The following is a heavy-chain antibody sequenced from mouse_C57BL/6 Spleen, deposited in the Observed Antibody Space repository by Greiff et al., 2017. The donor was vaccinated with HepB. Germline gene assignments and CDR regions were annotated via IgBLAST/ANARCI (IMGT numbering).Heavy chain of an antibody. Sequence: VQLQQSGTELVKPGASVKLSCKASGYTFTSYWMHWVKQRPGQGLEWIGNINPSNGGTNYNEKFKSKATLTVDKSSSTAYMQLSSLTSEDSAVYYCARGIGDYEYDRNAMDYWGQGTSVTVSS. J-gene: IGHJ4*01. CDR1: GYTFTSYW. CDR2: INPSNGGT. D-gene: IGHD2-4*01. V-gene: IGHV1-53*01. CDR3: ARGIGDYEYDRNAMDY.